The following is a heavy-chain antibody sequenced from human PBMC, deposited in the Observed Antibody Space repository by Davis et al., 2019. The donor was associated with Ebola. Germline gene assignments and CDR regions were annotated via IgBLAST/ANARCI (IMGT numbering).Heavy chain of an antibody. Sequence: PGGSLRLSCAASGFTFSSYSMNWVRQAPGKGLEWVAVISYDGSNKYYADSVKGRFTISRDNSKNTLYLQMNSLRAEDTAVYYCARDMTIEAFDIWGQGTMVTVSS. D-gene: IGHD4/OR15-4a*01. V-gene: IGHV3-30*03. CDR3: ARDMTIEAFDI. CDR2: ISYDGSNK. CDR1: GFTFSSYS. J-gene: IGHJ3*02.